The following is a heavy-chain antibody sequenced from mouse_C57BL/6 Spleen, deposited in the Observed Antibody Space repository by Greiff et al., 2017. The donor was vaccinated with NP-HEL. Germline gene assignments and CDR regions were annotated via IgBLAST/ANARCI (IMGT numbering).Heavy chain of an antibody. V-gene: IGHV1-81*01. CDR3: ARSPLTTVDAMDY. CDR1: GYTFTSYG. Sequence: QVQLQQSGAELARPGASVKLSCKASGYTFTSYGISWVKQRTGQGLEWIGEIYPRSGNTYYSEKFKGKATLTADKSSSTAYMELRSLTSEDSAVYFCARSPLTTVDAMDYWGQGTSVTVSS. D-gene: IGHD1-1*01. J-gene: IGHJ4*01. CDR2: IYPRSGNT.